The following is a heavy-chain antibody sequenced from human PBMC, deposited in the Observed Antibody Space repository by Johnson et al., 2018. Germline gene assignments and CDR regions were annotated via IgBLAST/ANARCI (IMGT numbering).Heavy chain of an antibody. CDR3: ASPLEWYHDAFAS. CDR2: ISWNSGSI. V-gene: IGHV3-9*01. J-gene: IGHJ3*02. D-gene: IGHD3-3*01. Sequence: VQLVQSGGGLVQPGRSLRLSCAASGFTFDDYAMHWVRQAPGKGLEWVSGISWNSGSIGYADSVKGRFTISRDNAKNSLYLQMNSLRAGDTAVFYCASPLEWYHDAFASWGQGTMVTVSS. CDR1: GFTFDDYA.